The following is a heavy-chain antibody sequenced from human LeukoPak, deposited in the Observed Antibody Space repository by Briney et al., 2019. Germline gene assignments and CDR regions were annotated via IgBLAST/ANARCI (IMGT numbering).Heavy chain of an antibody. Sequence: GGSLRLSCAASGFTFTSYWMAWVRQAPGKGLEWVANIKEDGTEKNYVDSVKGRFTISRDDTKNSLYLQMNSLRVEDTAVYYCARGSGYVHFDYWGQGTLVTVSS. V-gene: IGHV3-7*01. J-gene: IGHJ4*02. D-gene: IGHD5-12*01. CDR3: ARGSGYVHFDY. CDR1: GFTFTSYW. CDR2: IKEDGTEK.